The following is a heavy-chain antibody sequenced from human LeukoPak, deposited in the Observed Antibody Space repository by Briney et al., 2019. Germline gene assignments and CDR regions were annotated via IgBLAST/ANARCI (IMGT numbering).Heavy chain of an antibody. CDR2: IYSSGGST. D-gene: IGHD3-10*01. V-gene: IGHV1-46*03. J-gene: IGHJ5*02. CDR1: GYTFTSYY. CDR3: ARASGSGRNWFDP. Sequence: ASVKVSCKASGYTFTSYYMHWVRQAPAPGLEWMGIIYSSGGSTSYAQKFQGRVTMSRDTSTSTVYMELSSLRSEDTAVYYCARASGSGRNWFDPWGQGTLVTVSS.